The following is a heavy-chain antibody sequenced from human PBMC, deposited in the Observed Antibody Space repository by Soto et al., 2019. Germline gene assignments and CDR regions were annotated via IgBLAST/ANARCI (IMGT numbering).Heavy chain of an antibody. CDR2: IYPGDSDT. J-gene: IGHJ6*02. Sequence: GESLKISCKGFGYSFTSYWIGWVRQMPGKGLEWMGIIYPGDSDTRYSPSFQGQVTISADKSISTAYLQWSSLKASDTAMYYCARAHYYDSSGYIYYYYYGMDVWGQGTTVTVSS. D-gene: IGHD3-22*01. CDR3: ARAHYYDSSGYIYYYYYGMDV. CDR1: GYSFTSYW. V-gene: IGHV5-51*01.